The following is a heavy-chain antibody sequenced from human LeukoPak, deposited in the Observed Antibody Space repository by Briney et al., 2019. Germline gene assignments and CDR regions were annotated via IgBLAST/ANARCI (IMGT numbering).Heavy chain of an antibody. CDR2: IYYSGST. V-gene: IGHV4-61*08. CDR3: ARSGSYGYGNNWFDP. CDR1: GGSISSGGYY. J-gene: IGHJ5*02. D-gene: IGHD5-18*01. Sequence: PSETLSLTCTVSGGSISSGGYYWSWIRQHPGKGLEWIGYIYYSGSTNYNPSLKSRVTISVDTSKNQFSLKLSSVTAADTAVYYCARSGSYGYGNNWFDPWGQGTLVTVSS.